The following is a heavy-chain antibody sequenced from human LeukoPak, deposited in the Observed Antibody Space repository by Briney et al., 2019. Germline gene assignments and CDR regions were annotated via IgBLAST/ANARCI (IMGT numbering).Heavy chain of an antibody. CDR3: ARGEALRYSSSWYELDP. CDR2: INTNTGNP. V-gene: IGHV7-4-1*02. D-gene: IGHD6-13*01. Sequence: ASVKVSCKASGYTFTGYYMHWVRQAPGQGLEWMGWINTNTGNPTYAQGFTGRFVFSLDTSVSTAYLQISSLKAEDTAVYYCARGEALRYSSSWYELDPWGQGTLVTVSS. J-gene: IGHJ5*02. CDR1: GYTFTGYY.